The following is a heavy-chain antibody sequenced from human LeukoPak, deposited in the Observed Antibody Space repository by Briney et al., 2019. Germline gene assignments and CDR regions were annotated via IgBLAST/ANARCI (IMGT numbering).Heavy chain of an antibody. Sequence: GGSLRLSCAASGFTFSSDSINWGRQGPGKGLGWVSSISSSRSYIYYATSVKRRFTISRDTAKNTLYLKMNSLRVEDTAVYYCARYIYRWYFDHWGQGTLVTVSS. CDR1: GFTFSSDS. V-gene: IGHV3-21*04. CDR3: ARYIYRWYFDH. CDR2: ISSSRSYI. D-gene: IGHD3-16*02. J-gene: IGHJ4*02.